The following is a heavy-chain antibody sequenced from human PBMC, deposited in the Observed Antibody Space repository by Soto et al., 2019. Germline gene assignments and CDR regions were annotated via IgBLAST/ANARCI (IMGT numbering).Heavy chain of an antibody. CDR1: GYTFTGYY. V-gene: IGHV1-2*04. Sequence: GASVKVSCKASGYTFTGYYMHWVRQAPGQGLEWMGWINPNSGGTNYAQKFQGWVTMTRDTSISTAYMELSRLRSDDTAVYYCGRGYCSSTSCWHFGCWGQGTLVTVCS. J-gene: IGHJ4*02. D-gene: IGHD2-2*01. CDR2: INPNSGGT. CDR3: GRGYCSSTSCWHFGC.